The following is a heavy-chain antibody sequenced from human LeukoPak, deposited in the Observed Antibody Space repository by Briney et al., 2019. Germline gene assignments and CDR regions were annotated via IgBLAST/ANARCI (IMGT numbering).Heavy chain of an antibody. CDR3: ARVEYSSSSSYYYYYYMDV. D-gene: IGHD6-6*01. CDR2: IIPIFGTA. CDR1: GGTFSSYA. Sequence: SVKVSCKASGGTFSSYAISWVRQAPGQGLEWMGGIIPIFGTANYAQKFQGRVTITADESTSTAYMELSSLRSEDTAVYYCARVEYSSSSSYYYYYYMDVWGKGTTVTVSS. V-gene: IGHV1-69*01. J-gene: IGHJ6*03.